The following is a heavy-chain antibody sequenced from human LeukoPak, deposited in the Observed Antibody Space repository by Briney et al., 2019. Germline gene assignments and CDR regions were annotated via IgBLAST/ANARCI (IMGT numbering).Heavy chain of an antibody. CDR2: IYYSGST. D-gene: IGHD6-13*01. CDR3: ARVGRGIAAAGTTENFDY. Sequence: SETLSLTCTVSGGSISSGGYYWSWIRQHPGKGLEWIGYIYYSGSTNYNPSLKSRVTISVDTSKNQFSLKLSSVTAADTAVYYCARVGRGIAAAGTTENFDYWGQGTLVTVSS. J-gene: IGHJ4*02. CDR1: GGSISSGGYY. V-gene: IGHV4-31*03.